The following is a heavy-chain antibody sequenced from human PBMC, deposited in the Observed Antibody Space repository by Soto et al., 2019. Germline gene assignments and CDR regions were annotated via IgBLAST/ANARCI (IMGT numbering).Heavy chain of an antibody. CDR3: ARGRGGVSSGWFPGSYYYYYYGMDV. D-gene: IGHD6-19*01. V-gene: IGHV1-69*01. Sequence: QVQLVQSGAEVKKPGSSVKVSCKASGGTFSSYAISWVRQAPGQGLEWMGGIIPIFGTANYAQKFQGRVTITADESTSTAYMELSSLRSEDTAVYYCARGRGGVSSGWFPGSYYYYYYGMDVWGQGTTVTVSS. CDR2: IIPIFGTA. CDR1: GGTFSSYA. J-gene: IGHJ6*02.